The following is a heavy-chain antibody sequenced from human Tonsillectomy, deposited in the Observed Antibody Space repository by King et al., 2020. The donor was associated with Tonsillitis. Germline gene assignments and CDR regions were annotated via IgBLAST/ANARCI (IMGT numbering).Heavy chain of an antibody. CDR2: IRSKPYGGTT. CDR3: RRDTPLWELLGPWDY. CDR1: GYTFGDYA. Sequence: VQLVESGGGLIQPGRSLRLSCTASGYTFGDYAVSWFRQAPGKGLEWVGFIRSKPYGGTTEYAPSVKGRFIISRDDSKSIAHLQMNSLKSEDTAVYYWRRDTPLWELLGPWDYWGQGTLVTVSA. V-gene: IGHV3-49*03. J-gene: IGHJ4*02. D-gene: IGHD1-26*01.